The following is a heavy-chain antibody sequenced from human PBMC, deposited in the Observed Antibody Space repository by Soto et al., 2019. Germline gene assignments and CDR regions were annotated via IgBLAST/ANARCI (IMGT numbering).Heavy chain of an antibody. CDR3: ARELDYCDPYYYNGTDV. CDR1: GFTFSSYS. D-gene: IGHD3-22*01. J-gene: IGHJ6*02. V-gene: IGHV3-21*01. CDR2: ISCSTSYI. Sequence: EVQLVESGGGLVKPGGSLRLSCAASGFTFSSYSMNWVRQAPGKGLEWVSSISCSTSYIYYADSVKGRFTISRDNAKNSLYLQMNSLRAEDTAVYYCARELDYCDPYYYNGTDVWGQGTTVTVSS.